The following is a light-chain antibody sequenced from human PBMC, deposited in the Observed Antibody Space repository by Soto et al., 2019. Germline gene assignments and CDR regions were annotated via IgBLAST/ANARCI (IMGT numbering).Light chain of an antibody. CDR3: QQYHIYST. J-gene: IGKJ1*01. CDR1: QSIRNW. CDR2: DVS. Sequence: DIQMTQSPSTLSASVGDRVTITCRASQSIRNWLAWYQQKPGKAPKFLIYDVSSLESGVPSRFSGSGSGTEFTLTISSLQPDDFATYYCQQYHIYSTFGQGTKVEMK. V-gene: IGKV1-5*01.